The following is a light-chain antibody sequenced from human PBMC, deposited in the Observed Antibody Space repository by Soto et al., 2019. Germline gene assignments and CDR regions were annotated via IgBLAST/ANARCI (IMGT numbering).Light chain of an antibody. V-gene: IGKV3-20*01. CDR3: QQYGRSAGLFP. CDR1: QSVSNTY. J-gene: IGKJ3*01. CDR2: DAS. Sequence: EIVLTQSPGTLSLSPGERATLSCRASQSVSNTYLAWYQQKPGQAPRLLIYDASSRATGIPDRFSGSGSGTDFTLTISRLEPEDFAGYYCQQYGRSAGLFPFGPGTKVDLK.